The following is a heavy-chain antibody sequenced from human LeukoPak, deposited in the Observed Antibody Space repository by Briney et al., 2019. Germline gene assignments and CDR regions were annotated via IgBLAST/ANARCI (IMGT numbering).Heavy chain of an antibody. Sequence: SETLSLTCTVSGDSISSGIYYWSWIRQPAGKGLEWIGRVYSSGNTNYNPSLKSRVTISIDTSENQFSLKLSSVTAADTAAYYCARGVGSSSSNWFDPWGQGTLVTVSS. V-gene: IGHV4-61*02. D-gene: IGHD6-6*01. CDR2: VYSSGNT. CDR3: ARGVGSSSSNWFDP. CDR1: GDSISSGIYY. J-gene: IGHJ5*02.